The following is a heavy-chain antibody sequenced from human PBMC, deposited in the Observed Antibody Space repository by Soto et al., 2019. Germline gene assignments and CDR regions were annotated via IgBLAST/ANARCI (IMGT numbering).Heavy chain of an antibody. V-gene: IGHV1-69*12. CDR1: GGTFSSYA. CDR3: ARDTPYSISLGGAFDI. Sequence: QVQLVQSGAEVKKPGSSVKVSCKASGGTFSSYAISWVRQATGQGLEWMGGIIPIFGTANYAQKFQGRITMTADESTSTAYMELISLRSEDTAVYYWARDTPYSISLGGAFDIWGQGTMVTVSS. J-gene: IGHJ3*02. D-gene: IGHD6-13*01. CDR2: IIPIFGTA.